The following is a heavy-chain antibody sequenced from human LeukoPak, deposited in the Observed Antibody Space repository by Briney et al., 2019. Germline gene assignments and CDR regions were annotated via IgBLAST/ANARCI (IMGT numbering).Heavy chain of an antibody. Sequence: GGSLRLSCAASGFTFSSNVMIWVRQAPGKGLEWVSSIPASGGSTYYADSVKGRFTISRDNSKNSLYLQMNSLRAEDTAVYYCAKANTVFGVTNAFDIWGQETMVSVSS. CDR1: GFTFSSNV. V-gene: IGHV3-23*01. CDR2: IPASGGST. J-gene: IGHJ3*02. D-gene: IGHD3-3*01. CDR3: AKANTVFGVTNAFDI.